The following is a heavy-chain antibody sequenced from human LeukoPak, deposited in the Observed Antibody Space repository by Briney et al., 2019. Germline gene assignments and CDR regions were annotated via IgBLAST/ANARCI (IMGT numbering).Heavy chain of an antibody. J-gene: IGHJ4*02. Sequence: GGSLRLSCAASEFTFTSYELNWVRQAPGKGLEWVSYISSSGNTISYADSVKGRFTISRDNAKNSLYLQVISLRAEDTAVYYCAGGQMFTSGGFDDWGQGTLVTVSS. D-gene: IGHD6-19*01. CDR1: EFTFTSYE. CDR3: AGGQMFTSGGFDD. CDR2: ISSSGNTI. V-gene: IGHV3-48*03.